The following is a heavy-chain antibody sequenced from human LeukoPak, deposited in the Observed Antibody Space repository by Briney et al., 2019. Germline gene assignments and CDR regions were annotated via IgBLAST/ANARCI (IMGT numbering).Heavy chain of an antibody. CDR3: ARRSGSFQGDYNFDY. J-gene: IGHJ4*02. D-gene: IGHD1-26*01. Sequence: PGESLKISCKGSGYLFTSYWIAWVRQMPGKGLEWMGIIYPGNSDTRYSPSFQGQVTISADKSISTAYLQWSSLKASDTAMYYCARRSGSFQGDYNFDYWGQGTLVTVSS. CDR2: IYPGNSDT. V-gene: IGHV5-51*01. CDR1: GYLFTSYW.